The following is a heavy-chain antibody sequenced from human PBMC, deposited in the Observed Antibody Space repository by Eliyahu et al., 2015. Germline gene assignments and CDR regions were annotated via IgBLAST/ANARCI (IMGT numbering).Heavy chain of an antibody. V-gene: IGHV3-23*01. J-gene: IGHJ5*02. D-gene: IGHD3-16*01. CDR1: GFPFTRCX. Sequence: EVQLLESGGGLVQPGGSLXLSXAAXGFPFTRCXVGWVRKAPGKGLEWVSGIYGGGTSTYYADSVKGRFTISRDSSKNTLYLQMNSLRAEDTAVYYCAKGGISNMGFDPWGQGTLVTVSS. CDR2: IYGGGTST. CDR3: AKGGISNMGFDP.